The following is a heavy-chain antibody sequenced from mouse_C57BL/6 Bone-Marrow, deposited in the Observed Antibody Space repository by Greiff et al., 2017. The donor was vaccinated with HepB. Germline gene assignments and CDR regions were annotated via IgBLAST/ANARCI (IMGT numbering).Heavy chain of an antibody. CDR2: IDPENGDT. D-gene: IGHD1-1*01. Sequence: EVQLQQSGAELVRPGASVKLSCTASGFNIKDDYMHWVKQRPEQGLEWIGWIDPENGDTEYASKFQGKATITADTSSNTAYLQLSSLTSEDTAVYYCTTWELPRSYFDYWGQGTTLTVSS. CDR3: TTWELPRSYFDY. V-gene: IGHV14-4*01. J-gene: IGHJ2*01. CDR1: GFNIKDDY.